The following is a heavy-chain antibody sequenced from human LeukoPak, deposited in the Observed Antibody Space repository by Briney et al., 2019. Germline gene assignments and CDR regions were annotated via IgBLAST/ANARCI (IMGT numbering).Heavy chain of an antibody. CDR1: GFTFSDYY. J-gene: IGHJ4*02. CDR2: ISSSGGTI. V-gene: IGHV3-11*04. CDR3: ARALTTLTYEGY. Sequence: GGSLRLSCVASGFTFSDYYMSWIRQAPGKGLEWVSYISSSGGTIYYADSMKGRFTISRDNAKNSLFLQMNSLRAEDTAVYYCARALTTLTYEGYWGQGTLVTVSS. D-gene: IGHD1-1*01.